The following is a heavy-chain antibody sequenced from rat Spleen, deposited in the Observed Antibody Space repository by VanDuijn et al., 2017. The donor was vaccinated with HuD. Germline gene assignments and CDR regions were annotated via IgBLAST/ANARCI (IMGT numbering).Heavy chain of an antibody. J-gene: IGHJ2*01. CDR1: GFIFSDHY. Sequence: EVQLVESDGGLVQPGRSLKLSCAASGFIFSDHYMAWVRQAPTKGMEWVAYISTGGDNTYYRDSVKCRFTISRDNAKSTLYLQLDSLRSEDTATYYCATDTFYDGTYYPGGFDYWGQGVMVTVSS. D-gene: IGHD1-12*02. CDR2: ISTGGDNT. V-gene: IGHV5-27*01. CDR3: ATDTFYDGTYYPGGFDY.